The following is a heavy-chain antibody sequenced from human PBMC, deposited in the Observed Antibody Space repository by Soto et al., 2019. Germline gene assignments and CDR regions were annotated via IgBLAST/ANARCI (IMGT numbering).Heavy chain of an antibody. Sequence: QVQLQESGPGLVKPSETLSLTCTVSGGSISSYYWSWIRQPAGKGLECIGYIYYSGSTNYNPSLTSRVTISVDTSKNQFSLKLSSVTAADTAVDYCARDRRSSGWYVAFDIWGQGTMVTVSS. CDR2: IYYSGST. D-gene: IGHD6-19*01. CDR3: ARDRRSSGWYVAFDI. V-gene: IGHV4-59*01. CDR1: GGSISSYY. J-gene: IGHJ3*02.